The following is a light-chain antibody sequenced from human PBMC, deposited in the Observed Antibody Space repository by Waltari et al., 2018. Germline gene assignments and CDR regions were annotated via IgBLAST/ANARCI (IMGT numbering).Light chain of an antibody. CDR3: CSFVGSYTSV. CDR1: NSDVGGYNY. Sequence: QSAPTQPRSVSGSPGQSVSISCTGSNSDVGGYNYVSWYQQYPGRAPKMLIYDVNKLSSGVPDRFSGSKVGNTASLTISGLLPEDDADYYCCSFVGSYTSVFGGGTKVTVL. J-gene: IGLJ2*01. V-gene: IGLV2-11*01. CDR2: DVN.